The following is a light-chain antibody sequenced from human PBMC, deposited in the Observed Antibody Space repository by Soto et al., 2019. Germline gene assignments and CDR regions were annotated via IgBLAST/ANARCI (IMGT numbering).Light chain of an antibody. CDR3: QQYGDSPWT. CDR2: GAS. V-gene: IGKV3-20*01. J-gene: IGKJ1*01. Sequence: DILLTQSPGTLSLSPGETVTLSCRASQSVSSNYLAWYQQRRGRAPRLLIYGASTRATGIPDGFSGSGSGTDFTLAISRLEPEDFAVYYCQQYGDSPWTFGQGTKVEIK. CDR1: QSVSSNY.